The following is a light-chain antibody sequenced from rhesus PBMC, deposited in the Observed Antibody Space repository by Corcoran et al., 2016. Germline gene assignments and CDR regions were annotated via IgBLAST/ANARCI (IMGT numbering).Light chain of an antibody. CDR2: AAS. CDR3: QQDYNIPFT. Sequence: DIQMTPSPSSLSASVGDRVTVTCRASQGINTELSWYQQKPGKAPTLLIYAASTLQTGVSSRFSGSGSGTDFTLTISSLQPEDVATYYCQQDYNIPFTFGPGTKLDIQ. V-gene: IGKV1-94*01. J-gene: IGKJ3*01. CDR1: QGINTE.